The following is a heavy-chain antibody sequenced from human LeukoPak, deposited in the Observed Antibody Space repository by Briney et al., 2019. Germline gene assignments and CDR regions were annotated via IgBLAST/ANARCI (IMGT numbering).Heavy chain of an antibody. D-gene: IGHD3-3*01. CDR3: ARDDFWSGYSDY. CDR2: INHSGST. CDR1: GGSFSGYY. Sequence: SETLSLTCAVYGGSFSGYYWSWIRQPPGKGLEWIGEINHSGSTNYIPSLKGRVTISVHTSKNQFSLKLSSVTAADTAVYYCARDDFWSGYSDYWGQGTLVTVSS. J-gene: IGHJ4*02. V-gene: IGHV4-34*01.